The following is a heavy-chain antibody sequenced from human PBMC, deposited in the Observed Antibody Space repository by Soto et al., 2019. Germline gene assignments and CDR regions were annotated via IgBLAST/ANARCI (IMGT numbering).Heavy chain of an antibody. V-gene: IGHV3-48*01. CDR3: ARDAPPDDY. Sequence: EVQLVESGGGLVQPGGSLRLSCAASGFTFSSYSMNWVRQAPGKGLEWVSYISSSSSTIYYADSVKGRFTISRDNAKNSLDLQMNSLRAEDTAVYYCARDAPPDDYWGQGTLVTVSS. J-gene: IGHJ4*02. CDR1: GFTFSSYS. CDR2: ISSSSSTI.